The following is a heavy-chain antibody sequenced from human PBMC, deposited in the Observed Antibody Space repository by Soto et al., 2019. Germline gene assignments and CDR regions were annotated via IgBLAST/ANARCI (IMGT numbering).Heavy chain of an antibody. CDR3: ARHEGNGMAADVYYFDY. Sequence: PSETLSLTCTVSGGSISSSSYYWGWIRQPPGKGLEWIGSIYYSGSTYYNPSLKSRVTISVDTSKNQFSLKLSSVTAADTAVYYCARHEGNGMAADVYYFDYWGQGTLVTVSS. V-gene: IGHV4-39*01. CDR1: GGSISSSSYY. CDR2: IYYSGST. J-gene: IGHJ4*02. D-gene: IGHD6-13*01.